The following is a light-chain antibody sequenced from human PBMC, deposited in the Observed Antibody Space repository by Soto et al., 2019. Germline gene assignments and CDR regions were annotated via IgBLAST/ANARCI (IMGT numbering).Light chain of an antibody. CDR2: EVS. J-gene: IGLJ1*01. V-gene: IGLV2-14*01. Sequence: QSALTQPASVSGSPGQSITISCTGTSSDVGGYNYVSWYQQHPGKAPKLMIYEVSNRPSGVSNRFSGSTSGNTASLTISGLQAEDEADYYFSSYTSSSTLYGFGTGTKVTVL. CDR3: SSYTSSSTLYG. CDR1: SSDVGGYNY.